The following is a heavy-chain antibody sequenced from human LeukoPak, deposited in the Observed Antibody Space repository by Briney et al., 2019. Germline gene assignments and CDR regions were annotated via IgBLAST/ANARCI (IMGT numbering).Heavy chain of an antibody. V-gene: IGHV1-46*01. Sequence: ASVKVSCKASGYTFTSYYMHWVRQAPGQGLEWMGIINPSGGSTSYAQKFQGRVTMTRDTSTSTVYMELSSLRSEDTAVYYCARGGRWLQSLSNWFDPWGQGTLVTVSS. D-gene: IGHD5-24*01. CDR2: INPSGGST. CDR3: ARGGRWLQSLSNWFDP. CDR1: GYTFTSYY. J-gene: IGHJ5*02.